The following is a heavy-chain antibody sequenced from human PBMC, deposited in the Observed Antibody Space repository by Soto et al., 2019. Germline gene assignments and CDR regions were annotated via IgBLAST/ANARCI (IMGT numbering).Heavy chain of an antibody. V-gene: IGHV4-31*03. CDR1: GGSISSGGYY. Sequence: QVQLQESGPGLVKPSQTLSLTCTVSGGSISSGGYYWSWIRQHPGKGLEWIGYIYYSGSTYYNPSLKSRITISVATSKNQFSLKLSSVTAADTAVYYCARTDCSSTSCQGLYYYGMDVWGQGTTVTVSS. CDR2: IYYSGST. D-gene: IGHD2-2*01. J-gene: IGHJ6*02. CDR3: ARTDCSSTSCQGLYYYGMDV.